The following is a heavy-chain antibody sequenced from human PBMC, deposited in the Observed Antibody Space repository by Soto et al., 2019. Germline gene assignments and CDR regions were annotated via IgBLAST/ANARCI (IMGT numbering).Heavy chain of an antibody. CDR3: ARDRTENWNPNAFDI. CDR2: IIPIFGTA. V-gene: IGHV1-69*01. J-gene: IGHJ3*02. CDR1: GGTFSSYA. Sequence: QVQLVQSGAEVKKPGSSVKVSCKASGGTFSSYAISWVRQAPGQGLEWMGGIIPIFGTANYAQKFQGRVTITAEEYTSTAYMELSSLRSEDTAVYYCARDRTENWNPNAFDIWGQGTMVTVSS. D-gene: IGHD1-1*01.